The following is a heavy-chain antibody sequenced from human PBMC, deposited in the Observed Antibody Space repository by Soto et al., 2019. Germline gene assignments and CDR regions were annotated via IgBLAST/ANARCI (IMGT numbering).Heavy chain of an antibody. D-gene: IGHD1-1*01. V-gene: IGHV1-8*02. CDR1: GYTFTDYD. J-gene: IGHJ4*02. Sequence: ASVKVSCKTSGYTFTDYDINWVRQATGQGLEYMGWMSPDSGNTGYSQQFQGRVTMTSNTSTSTAYMELSSLTSEDTAVYYCEVTTGYWGQGTMVTVSS. CDR2: MSPDSGNT. CDR3: EVTTGY.